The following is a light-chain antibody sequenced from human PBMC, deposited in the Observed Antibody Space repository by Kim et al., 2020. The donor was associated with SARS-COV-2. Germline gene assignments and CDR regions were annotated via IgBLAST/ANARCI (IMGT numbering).Light chain of an antibody. CDR3: QQYNNWRPIT. CDR2: GAS. CDR1: QSVSSN. V-gene: IGKV3-15*01. Sequence: EIVMTQSPATLSVSPGERATLSCRASQSVSSNLAWYQQKPGQAPRLLIYGASTRATGIPARFSGSGSGTEFTLTISSLQSEDFAVYYCQQYNNWRPITFGQGTRLGIK. J-gene: IGKJ5*01.